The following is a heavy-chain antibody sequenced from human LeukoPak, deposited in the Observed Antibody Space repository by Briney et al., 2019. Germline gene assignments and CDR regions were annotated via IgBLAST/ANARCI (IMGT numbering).Heavy chain of an antibody. CDR2: IYTSGST. Sequence: SETLSLTCTVSGGSISSGSYYWSWIRQPAGKGLEWIGRIYTSGSTNYNPSLKSRVTISVDTSKNQFSLKLSSVTAADTAVYYCARETYDILTGSQYYYYYYMDVWGKGTTVTISS. D-gene: IGHD3-9*01. J-gene: IGHJ6*03. CDR3: ARETYDILTGSQYYYYYYMDV. V-gene: IGHV4-61*02. CDR1: GGSISSGSYY.